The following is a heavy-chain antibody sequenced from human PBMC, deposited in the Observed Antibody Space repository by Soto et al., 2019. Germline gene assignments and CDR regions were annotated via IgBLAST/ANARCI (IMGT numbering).Heavy chain of an antibody. D-gene: IGHD1-20*01. CDR2: ISGSGGST. Sequence: EVQLLESGGGLVQPGGSLRLSCAASGFTFSSYAMSWVRQAPGKGLEWVSAISGSGGSTYYADSLKGRFTISRDNSKNTLYLQMNSLRAEDTAVYYCAKVFHNSYYYYYMDVWGKGTTVTVSS. V-gene: IGHV3-23*01. CDR1: GFTFSSYA. CDR3: AKVFHNSYYYYYMDV. J-gene: IGHJ6*03.